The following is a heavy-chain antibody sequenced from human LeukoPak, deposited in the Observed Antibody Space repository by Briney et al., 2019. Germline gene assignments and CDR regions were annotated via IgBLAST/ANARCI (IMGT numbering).Heavy chain of an antibody. CDR3: ARRNNYRLSSGGNWFDP. D-gene: IGHD2-8*02. Sequence: ASVKVSCKASGYTFTSYGISWVRQAPGQGLEWMGWISAYNGNTNYAQKLQGRVTMTTDTSTSTAYMELRSLRSDDTAVYYCARRNNYRLSSGGNWFDPWGQGTLVTVSS. J-gene: IGHJ5*02. CDR1: GYTFTSYG. CDR2: ISAYNGNT. V-gene: IGHV1-18*01.